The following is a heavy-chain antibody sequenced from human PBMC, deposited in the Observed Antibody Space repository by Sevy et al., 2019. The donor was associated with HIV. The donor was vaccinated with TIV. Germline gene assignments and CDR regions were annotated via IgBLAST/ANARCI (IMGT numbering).Heavy chain of an antibody. CDR1: GFSLSTSGVG. V-gene: IGHV2-5*02. CDR2: IYWDDDK. Sequence: SGPTLVNPTQTLTLTCTFSGFSLSTSGVGVGWIRQPPGKPLEWFALIYWDDDKRYSPSLKNRLTITKDTSKNQVVLTMTNMDPVDTATYYCAHRRDDTVVMVYGDFDYWGQRTLVTVSS. J-gene: IGHJ4*02. D-gene: IGHD2-8*01. CDR3: AHRRDDTVVMVYGDFDY.